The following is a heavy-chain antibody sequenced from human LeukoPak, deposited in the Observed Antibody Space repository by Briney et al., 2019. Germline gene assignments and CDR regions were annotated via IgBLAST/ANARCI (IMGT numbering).Heavy chain of an antibody. CDR2: IYYSEST. CDR3: ATYFYGDYASYYFDR. CDR1: GGSISSYY. D-gene: IGHD4-17*01. Sequence: SETLSLTCTVSGGSISSYYWSWIRQPPGKGLEWIGYIYYSESTNYNPSLKSRVTISVDKSKKQFSLNLSSVTAADTAVYYCATYFYGDYASYYFDRWGQGTLVTVSS. V-gene: IGHV4-59*12. J-gene: IGHJ4*02.